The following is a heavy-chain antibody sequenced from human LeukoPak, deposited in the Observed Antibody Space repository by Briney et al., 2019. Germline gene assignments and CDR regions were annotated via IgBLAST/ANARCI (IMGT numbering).Heavy chain of an antibody. CDR1: GGTFSSYA. CDR3: ASGVVPAGMFLDAFDI. D-gene: IGHD2-2*01. Sequence: SVKVSCKASGGTFSSYAISWVRQAPGQGLEWMGGIIPIFATANYAQKFQGRVTITADESTSTAYMELSSLRSEDTAVYYCASGVVPAGMFLDAFDIWGEGTMVTVSS. J-gene: IGHJ3*02. V-gene: IGHV1-69*01. CDR2: IIPIFATA.